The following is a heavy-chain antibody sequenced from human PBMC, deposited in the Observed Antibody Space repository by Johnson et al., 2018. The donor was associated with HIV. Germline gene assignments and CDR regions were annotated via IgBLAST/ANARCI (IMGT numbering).Heavy chain of an antibody. J-gene: IGHJ3*02. CDR3: ASLEPVAVTGVAFNI. CDR1: GFTFSNYW. V-gene: IGHV3-20*04. D-gene: IGHD6-19*01. Sequence: VQLVESGGGLVQPGGSLRLSCAASGFTFSNYWMSWVRQAPGKGLELVSGINWNGGSTGYADSVKGRFTISRDNAKNSLYLQMNSLRAEDTAVYYCASLEPVAVTGVAFNIWGQGTMVTVSS. CDR2: INWNGGST.